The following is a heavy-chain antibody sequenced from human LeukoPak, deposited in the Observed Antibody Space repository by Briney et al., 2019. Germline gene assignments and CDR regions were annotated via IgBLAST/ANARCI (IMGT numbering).Heavy chain of an antibody. CDR3: ARDWYSGSYPLDY. J-gene: IGHJ4*02. Sequence: GGSLRLSCAASGFTFSDYYMTWIRQAPGKGLEWVSYISSSGSTIYYADSVKGRFTISRDNAKNSLFLKLNSLRAEDTAVYYCARDWYSGSYPLDYWGQGTLVTVSS. V-gene: IGHV3-11*04. D-gene: IGHD1-26*01. CDR1: GFTFSDYY. CDR2: ISSSGSTI.